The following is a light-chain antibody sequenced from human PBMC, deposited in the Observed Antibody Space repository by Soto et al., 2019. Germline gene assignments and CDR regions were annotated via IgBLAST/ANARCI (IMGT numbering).Light chain of an antibody. CDR1: QGISSY. Sequence: DIQLTQSPCFLSASVGDRVTITCRASQGISSYLACYQQKPGKAPKLLIFAASTMHSGVPSRFSGSGSGTDFTLTISSLQPEDFAAYYCQQIDSYPHTFGQGTKLEI. CDR2: AAS. V-gene: IGKV1-9*01. CDR3: QQIDSYPHT. J-gene: IGKJ2*01.